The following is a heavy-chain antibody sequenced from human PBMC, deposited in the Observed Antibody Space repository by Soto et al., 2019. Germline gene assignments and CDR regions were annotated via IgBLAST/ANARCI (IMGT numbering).Heavy chain of an antibody. Sequence: GGSLRLSCAASGFTFSSYWMHWVRQAPGKGLVWVSRINSDGSSTSYADSVKGRFTTSRDNAKNTLYLQMNSLRAEDTAVYYCARAKRITMVRGVQYYYYYYMDVWGKGTTVTVSS. J-gene: IGHJ6*03. V-gene: IGHV3-74*01. CDR1: GFTFSSYW. CDR3: ARAKRITMVRGVQYYYYYYMDV. D-gene: IGHD3-10*01. CDR2: INSDGSST.